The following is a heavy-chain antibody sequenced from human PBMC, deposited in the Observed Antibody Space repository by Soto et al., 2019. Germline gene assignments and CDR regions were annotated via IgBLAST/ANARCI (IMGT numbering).Heavy chain of an antibody. V-gene: IGHV1-18*01. Sequence: QVQLVQSGAEVKKPGASVKVSCKASGYTFTSYGISWVRQAPGQGLEWMGWISAYNGNTNYAQKIKGRVTMTTDTYTSPAYLELRSLRSDDTAVYHCARRVAMSYGTDVWGQGTKVTVSS. D-gene: IGHD2-21*01. CDR1: GYTFTSYG. CDR3: ARRVAMSYGTDV. J-gene: IGHJ6*02. CDR2: ISAYNGNT.